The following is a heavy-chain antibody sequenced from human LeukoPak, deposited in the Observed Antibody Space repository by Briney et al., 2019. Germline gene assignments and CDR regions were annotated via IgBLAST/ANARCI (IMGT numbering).Heavy chain of an antibody. D-gene: IGHD2-15*01. V-gene: IGHV3-74*01. Sequence: GGSLRLSCAASGFTFGNSWVHWVRQAPGKGLVWVSLINADGTTTTYADSVKGRFTISRDNARNTVSLQMNSLTIEDTAVYYCARGGRTNCSGGRCYLGWFDPWGQGTLVTVSS. CDR3: ARGGRTNCSGGRCYLGWFDP. CDR2: INADGTTT. CDR1: GFTFGNSW. J-gene: IGHJ5*02.